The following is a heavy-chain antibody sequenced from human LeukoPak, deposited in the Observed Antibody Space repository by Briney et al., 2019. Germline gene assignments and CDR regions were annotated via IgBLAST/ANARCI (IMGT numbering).Heavy chain of an antibody. Sequence: GGSLRLSCAASGFTFDDYGMSWVRQAPGKGLEWVSGINWNGGSTGYADSVKGRFTISRDNAKNSLYLQMNSLRAEDTALYYCARGEWANYSNDLSYYYYYYMDVWGKGTTVTVSS. CDR1: GFTFDDYG. CDR2: INWNGGST. V-gene: IGHV3-20*04. J-gene: IGHJ6*03. D-gene: IGHD4-11*01. CDR3: ARGEWANYSNDLSYYYYYYMDV.